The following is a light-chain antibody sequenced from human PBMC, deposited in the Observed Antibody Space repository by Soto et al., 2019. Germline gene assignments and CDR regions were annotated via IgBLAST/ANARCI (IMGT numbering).Light chain of an antibody. CDR1: SSDVGGYNF. CDR2: EVS. J-gene: IGLJ1*01. Sequence: QSALTQPASVSGSPGQSITISCTGTSSDVGGYNFVSWYQQHPGKAPKLMIYEVSNRPSGVSNRFSGSKSGNTASLTISALQAEDEADYYCSAYRSRSSYVFGTGTKLTVL. V-gene: IGLV2-14*01. CDR3: SAYRSRSSYV.